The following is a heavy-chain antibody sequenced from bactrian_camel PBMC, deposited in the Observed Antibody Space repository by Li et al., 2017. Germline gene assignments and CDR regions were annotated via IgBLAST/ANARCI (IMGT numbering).Heavy chain of an antibody. V-gene: IGHV3S53*01. D-gene: IGHD3*01. CDR3: VVDYEFCLAYSMPKATY. J-gene: IGHJ4*01. CDR1: PSGWRISTYC. Sequence: HVQLVESGGGSVQPGGSLRLSCAPSPSGWRISTYCMAWFRQASGKEREEVAAIDGSRLFYKDSVKGRFTIRKDNAKNTPYLQMNSLKPEDTAMYYCVVDYEFCLAYSMPKATYWGQGTQVTVS. CDR2: IDGSRL.